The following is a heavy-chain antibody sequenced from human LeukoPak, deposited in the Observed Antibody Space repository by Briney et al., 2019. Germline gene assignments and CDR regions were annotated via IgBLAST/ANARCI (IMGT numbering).Heavy chain of an antibody. CDR3: ARAPVTSCSGVLCYPFDY. V-gene: IGHV3-23*01. J-gene: IGHJ4*02. CDR1: GFTLNNYA. Sequence: GGFLRLSCAASGFTLNNYAMSWVRRAPGKGLEWVSATSSSDAGTYHADSVRGRFTISRDNSKNTLYLQMNSLRAEDAAVYYCARAPVTSCSGVLCYPFDYWGQGTLVTVSS. D-gene: IGHD2-15*01. CDR2: TSSSDAGT.